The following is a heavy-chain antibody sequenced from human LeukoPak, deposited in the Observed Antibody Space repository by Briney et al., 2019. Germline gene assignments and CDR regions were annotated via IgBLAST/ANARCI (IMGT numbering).Heavy chain of an antibody. CDR2: ISGSGGST. J-gene: IGHJ4*02. CDR3: AKDTPSGYDVLIDY. Sequence: PGGSLRLSCAASGFTFSSYAMSWVRQAPGKGLEWVSAISGSGGSTYYADSVKGRFTISRDNSKNTLYLQMNSLRAGDTAVYYCAKDTPSGYDVLIDYWGQGTLVTVSS. D-gene: IGHD5-12*01. V-gene: IGHV3-23*01. CDR1: GFTFSSYA.